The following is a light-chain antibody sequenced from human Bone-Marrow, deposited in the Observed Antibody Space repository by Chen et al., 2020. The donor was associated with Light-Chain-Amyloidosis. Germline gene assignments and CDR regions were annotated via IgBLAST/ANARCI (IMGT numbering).Light chain of an antibody. CDR3: QVWDRSSDRPV. V-gene: IGLV3-21*02. CDR2: DDS. CDR1: NIGSTS. Sequence: SYVLTQPSSVSVAPGQTATIACGGNNIGSTSVHWYQQTPGQAPLLVVYDDSDRPSGIPERLSGSNSGNTATLTISRVDAGDEADYCCQVWDRSSDRPVFGGGTKLTVL. J-gene: IGLJ3*02.